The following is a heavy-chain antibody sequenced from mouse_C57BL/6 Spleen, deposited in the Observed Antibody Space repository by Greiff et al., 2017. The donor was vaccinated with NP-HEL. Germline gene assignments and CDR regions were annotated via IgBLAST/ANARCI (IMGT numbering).Heavy chain of an antibody. J-gene: IGHJ4*01. CDR1: GYSFTGYY. Sequence: EVQLQQSGPELVKPGASVKISCKASGYSFTGYYMNWVKQSPEKSLEWIGEINPSTGGTTYNQKFKAKATLTVDKSSSTAYMQLKSLTSEDSAVYYCARGYDYPFYYAMDYWGQGTSVTVSS. CDR2: INPSTGGT. D-gene: IGHD2-4*01. CDR3: ARGYDYPFYYAMDY. V-gene: IGHV1-42*01.